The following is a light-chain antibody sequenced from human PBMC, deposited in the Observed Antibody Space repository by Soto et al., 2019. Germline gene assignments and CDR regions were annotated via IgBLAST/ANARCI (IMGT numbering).Light chain of an antibody. Sequence: DIQMTQSPSSLSASVGDRVTITCRASQSISRNLNWYQQKPGTAPKLLMFDASTLQSGVPSRFSGSGSGTDFTLTITSLQPEDFATYYCQQSYNTPRTFGQGTKVEI. V-gene: IGKV1-39*01. CDR1: QSISRN. J-gene: IGKJ1*01. CDR2: DAS. CDR3: QQSYNTPRT.